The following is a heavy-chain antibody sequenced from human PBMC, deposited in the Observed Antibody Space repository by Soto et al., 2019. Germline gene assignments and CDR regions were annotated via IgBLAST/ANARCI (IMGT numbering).Heavy chain of an antibody. CDR1: CGSFSGYY. J-gene: IGHJ4*02. Sequence: DTLSVTCAVYCGSFSGYYWSWIRQPPGKGLEWIGEINHSGSTNYNPSLKSRVTISVDTSKNQFSLNLSSVTAADTAVYYCARGGIAARIFGYWGQGTLVTVSS. CDR2: INHSGST. D-gene: IGHD6-6*01. CDR3: ARGGIAARIFGY. V-gene: IGHV4-34*01.